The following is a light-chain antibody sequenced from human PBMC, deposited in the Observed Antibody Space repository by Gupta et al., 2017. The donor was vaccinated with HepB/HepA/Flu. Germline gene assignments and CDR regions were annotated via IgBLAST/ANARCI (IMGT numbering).Light chain of an antibody. CDR1: QNTGYW. CDR2: KTS. Sequence: DIQMTQSPSTLSASVGDRVTITCRASQNTGYWLAWFQQKPGKAPNLLISKTSTLESGVPSRFSGSRSGTEFTLTISSLQPDDFATYYCQQDNNYPWTFGQGTKVEIK. CDR3: QQDNNYPWT. J-gene: IGKJ1*01. V-gene: IGKV1-5*03.